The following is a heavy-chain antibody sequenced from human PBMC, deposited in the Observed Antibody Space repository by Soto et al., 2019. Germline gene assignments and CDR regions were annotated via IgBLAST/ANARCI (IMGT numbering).Heavy chain of an antibody. CDR2: ISAYNGNT. D-gene: IGHD3-9*01. Sequence: ASVKVSCKASGYTFTSYGISWVRQAPGQGLEWMGWISAYNGNTNYAQKLQGRVTMTTDTSTSTAYMELRSLRSDDTAVYYCARDGDYDILTGLVPYGMDVWGQGTTVTVSS. V-gene: IGHV1-18*01. CDR3: ARDGDYDILTGLVPYGMDV. J-gene: IGHJ6*02. CDR1: GYTFTSYG.